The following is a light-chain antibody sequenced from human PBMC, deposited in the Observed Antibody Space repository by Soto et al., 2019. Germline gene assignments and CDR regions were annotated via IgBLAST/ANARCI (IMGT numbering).Light chain of an antibody. V-gene: IGKV3-15*01. CDR3: QQYNNWLIT. Sequence: EMVMTQSPATLSVSPGERATLSCRASQSVSRNLAWYQQKPGQAPRLLIYGASTRATGIPARFSGSGSGTEFTLTISSLQSEDFAVYYCQQYNNWLITFGQGTRLEIK. CDR1: QSVSRN. J-gene: IGKJ5*01. CDR2: GAS.